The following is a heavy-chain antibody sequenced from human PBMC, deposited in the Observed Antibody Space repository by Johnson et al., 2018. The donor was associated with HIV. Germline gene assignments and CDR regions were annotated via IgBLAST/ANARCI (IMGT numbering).Heavy chain of an antibody. J-gene: IGHJ3*02. Sequence: LVQPGRSLRLSCAASGFTVSSNYMSWVRQAPGKGLEWVSFIYDGGTTYYADSVKGRFTISRDNSKNTLYLQMNSLRAEDTAVYYCAKGYIAAAGDGWDAFDIWGQGTMVTVSS. CDR1: GFTVSSNY. CDR3: AKGYIAAAGDGWDAFDI. V-gene: IGHV3-66*01. CDR2: IYDGGTT. D-gene: IGHD6-13*01.